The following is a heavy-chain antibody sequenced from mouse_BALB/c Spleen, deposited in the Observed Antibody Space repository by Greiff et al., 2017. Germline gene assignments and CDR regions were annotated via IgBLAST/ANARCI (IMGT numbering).Heavy chain of an antibody. J-gene: IGHJ2*01. D-gene: IGHD2-14*01. CDR3: ARGWRYDPFDY. V-gene: IGHV3-6*02. Sequence: EVKLMESGPGLVKPSQSLSLTCSVTGYSITSGYYWNWIRQFPGNKLEWMGYISYDGSNNYNPSLKNRISITRDTSKNQFFLKLNSVTTEDTATYYCARGWRYDPFDYWGQGTTLTVSS. CDR1: GYSITSGYY. CDR2: ISYDGSN.